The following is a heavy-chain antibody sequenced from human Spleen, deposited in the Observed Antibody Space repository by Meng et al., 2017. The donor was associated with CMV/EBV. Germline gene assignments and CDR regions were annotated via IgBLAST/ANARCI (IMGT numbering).Heavy chain of an antibody. CDR2: ISSSSSYL. V-gene: IGHV3-21*04. CDR1: GFTLSTYS. D-gene: IGHD2-2*01. Sequence: GESLKISCTASGFTLSTYSMNWVRQAPGKGLEWVSSISSSSSYLDYADSVKGRFTISRDNAKNSLYLQMDSLRAEDTAVYYCAKDSIVVVPAAPFNWFDPWGQGTLVTVSS. J-gene: IGHJ5*02. CDR3: AKDSIVVVPAAPFNWFDP.